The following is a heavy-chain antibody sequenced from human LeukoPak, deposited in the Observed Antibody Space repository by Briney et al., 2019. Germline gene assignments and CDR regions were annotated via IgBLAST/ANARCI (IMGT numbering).Heavy chain of an antibody. J-gene: IGHJ1*01. Sequence: SETLSLTCSVSGDSVSRIDSYGDWIRQPPGKGLEWIGTIYYSGRTYYSPSLKRRVTMSVDPSNNQFSLNLRSVTAADTAVYYCARRRYYDGSGYLEWGQGTLLSVSS. CDR2: IYYSGRT. CDR1: GDSVSRIDSY. D-gene: IGHD3-22*01. V-gene: IGHV4-39*01. CDR3: ARRRYYDGSGYLE.